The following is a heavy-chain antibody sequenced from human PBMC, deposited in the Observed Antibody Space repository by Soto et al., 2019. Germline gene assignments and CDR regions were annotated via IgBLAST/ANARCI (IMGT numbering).Heavy chain of an antibody. D-gene: IGHD1-26*01. Sequence: QVQLVESGGGVVQPGRSLRLSCAASGFTFSSYAMHWVRQAPGKGLEWVAVISYDGSNKYYADSVKGRFTISRDNSKNTLYLKMNSLRAGDTAVYYGARSVGPTDYWGQGTLVTVSS. V-gene: IGHV3-30-3*01. J-gene: IGHJ4*02. CDR3: ARSVGPTDY. CDR1: GFTFSSYA. CDR2: ISYDGSNK.